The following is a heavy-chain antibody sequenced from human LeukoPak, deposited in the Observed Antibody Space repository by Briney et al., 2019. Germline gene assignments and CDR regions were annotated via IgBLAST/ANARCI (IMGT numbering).Heavy chain of an antibody. Sequence: SETLSLTCTVSGGSISSYYWSWIRQPAGKGLEWIGRIYTSGSTNYNPSLKSRVTMSLDTSKNQFSLKLSSVTAADTAVYYCARYYDSSGYNWLDPCGQGTLGTASS. J-gene: IGHJ5*02. D-gene: IGHD3-22*01. V-gene: IGHV4-4*07. CDR1: GGSISSYY. CDR3: ARYYDSSGYNWLDP. CDR2: IYTSGST.